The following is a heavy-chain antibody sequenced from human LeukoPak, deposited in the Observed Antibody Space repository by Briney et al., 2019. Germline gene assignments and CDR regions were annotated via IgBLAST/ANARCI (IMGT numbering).Heavy chain of an antibody. CDR3: AREGSPGTLDY. V-gene: IGHV3-64*01. CDR1: GFTFNGYS. Sequence: GGSLRLSCAASGFTFNGYSMHWVRQAPGREPEYISAISGNGDTTYYANSVKGRITISRDNSKNTLYLQMGSLRVDDRALYYCAREGSPGTLDYWGQGTLVTVSS. D-gene: IGHD1-26*01. J-gene: IGHJ4*02. CDR2: ISGNGDTT.